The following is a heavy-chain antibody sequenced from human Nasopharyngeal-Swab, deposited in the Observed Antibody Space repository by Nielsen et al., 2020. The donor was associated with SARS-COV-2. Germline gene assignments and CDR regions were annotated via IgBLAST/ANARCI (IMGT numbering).Heavy chain of an antibody. V-gene: IGHV3-23*01. Sequence: GESLKISCAASGFTFSSHAMSWVRQAPGKGLEWVSAISGSGGSTYYADSVKGRFTISRDNSKNTLYLQMNSLRAEDTAVYYCARDSGDYVWGSYRHWYGMDVWGQGTTVTVSS. D-gene: IGHD3-16*02. J-gene: IGHJ6*02. CDR2: ISGSGGST. CDR1: GFTFSSHA. CDR3: ARDSGDYVWGSYRHWYGMDV.